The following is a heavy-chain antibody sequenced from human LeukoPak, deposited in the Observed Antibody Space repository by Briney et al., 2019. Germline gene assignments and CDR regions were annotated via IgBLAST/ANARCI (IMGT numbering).Heavy chain of an antibody. CDR2: IIPIFGTA. J-gene: IGHJ4*02. D-gene: IGHD6-19*01. Sequence: ASVKVSCKASGGTFSSYAISWVRQAPGQGLEWMGGIIPIFGTANYAQKFQGRVTITADESTSTAYMELSSLRSEDTAVYYCARLGVAVAGKSFDYWGQGTLVTVSS. V-gene: IGHV1-69*13. CDR3: ARLGVAVAGKSFDY. CDR1: GGTFSSYA.